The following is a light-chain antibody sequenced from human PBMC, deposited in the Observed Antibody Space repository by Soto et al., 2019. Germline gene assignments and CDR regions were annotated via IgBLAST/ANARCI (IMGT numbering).Light chain of an antibody. V-gene: IGKV3-15*01. CDR2: GAS. CDR3: HQYNNWLLT. CDR1: QSSRYN. J-gene: IGKJ1*01. Sequence: EVVMTQSPATLSVSPGERATLSCRTSQSSRYNLAWYQQKPGQAPRLLIYGASTRAIGIPARFSGSGSGTEFTLTISSLQSEDFAVYYCHQYNNWLLTFGQGTKVEIK.